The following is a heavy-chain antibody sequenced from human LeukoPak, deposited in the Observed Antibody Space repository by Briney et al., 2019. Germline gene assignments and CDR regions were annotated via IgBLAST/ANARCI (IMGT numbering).Heavy chain of an antibody. D-gene: IGHD2-2*01. J-gene: IGHJ6*03. V-gene: IGHV3-11*04. CDR2: ISSSGSTI. Sequence: GGSLRLSCAASGFTFSDYYMSWIRQAPGKGLEWVSYISSSGSTIYYADSVKGRFTISRDNAKNSLYLQMNSLRAEDTAVYYCARASRDCSSTFCYYYYMDVWGKGTTVTISS. CDR3: ARASRDCSSTFCYYYYMDV. CDR1: GFTFSDYY.